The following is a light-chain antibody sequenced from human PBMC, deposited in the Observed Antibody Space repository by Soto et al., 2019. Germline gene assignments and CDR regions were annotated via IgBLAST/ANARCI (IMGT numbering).Light chain of an antibody. CDR1: QSVSSSY. V-gene: IGKV3D-20*02. CDR2: GAS. Sequence: EIVLTQSPGTLSLSPGERATLSCRASQSVSSSYLAWYQQKPGQAPRLLIYGASSRATGIPDRFSGSGSGTDFTLTISSLESEDFAVYYCQQRGNWPSLTFGGGTKVEIK. CDR3: QQRGNWPSLT. J-gene: IGKJ4*01.